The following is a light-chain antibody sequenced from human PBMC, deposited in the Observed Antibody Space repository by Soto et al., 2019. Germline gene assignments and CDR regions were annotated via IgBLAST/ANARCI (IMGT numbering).Light chain of an antibody. J-gene: IGKJ3*01. CDR1: QSISSH. V-gene: IGKV1-39*01. Sequence: DLQMTQSPSSLSASVRDRITITCRASQSISSHLNWYQQKPGKAPNLLIYGASSLQRGVPSRFSGSGSGTDFTLTISSLQPEDFATYYCQQTYSTPFTFGPGTIVDVK. CDR2: GAS. CDR3: QQTYSTPFT.